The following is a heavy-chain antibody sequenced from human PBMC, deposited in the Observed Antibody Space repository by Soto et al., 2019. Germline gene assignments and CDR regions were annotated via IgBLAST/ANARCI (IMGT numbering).Heavy chain of an antibody. D-gene: IGHD3-10*01. CDR2: IDPSDSYT. CDR3: GSTNYNPSIKSRVTISVDTSKNRFSLKLSSVTAADTAVYYCARRSAQYYYGSGIKRPGYYYYMDV. Sequence: PGESLKISCKGSGYNFTSYGISWVRQMPGKGLEWMGRIDPSDSYTNYSPSFQGHVTISADKSISTAYLQWSSLKASDTAMYYSGSTNYNPSIKSRVTISVDTSKNRFSLKLSSVTAADTAVYYCARRSAQYYYGSGIKRPGYYYYMDVWGKGTTVTVSS. CDR1: GYNFTSYG. V-gene: IGHV5-10-1*01. J-gene: IGHJ6*03.